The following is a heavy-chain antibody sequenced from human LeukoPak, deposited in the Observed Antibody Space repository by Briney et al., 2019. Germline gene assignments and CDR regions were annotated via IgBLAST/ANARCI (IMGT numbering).Heavy chain of an antibody. J-gene: IGHJ4*02. Sequence: GGSLRLSCAASGFTFSSYGMHWVRQAPGKGLEWVAFIRYDGSNKYYADSVKGRFTISRDNSKNTLYLQMNSLRAEDTAVYYCARDGGYSYGPFDYWGQGTLVTVSS. V-gene: IGHV3-30*02. D-gene: IGHD5-18*01. CDR3: ARDGGYSYGPFDY. CDR2: IRYDGSNK. CDR1: GFTFSSYG.